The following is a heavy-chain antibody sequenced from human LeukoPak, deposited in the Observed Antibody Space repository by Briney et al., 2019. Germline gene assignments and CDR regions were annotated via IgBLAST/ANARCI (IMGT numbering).Heavy chain of an antibody. CDR1: GGSISGYY. CDR2: IYYSGST. J-gene: IGHJ3*02. D-gene: IGHD2-15*01. V-gene: IGHV4-59*13. Sequence: SETLSLTCTVSGGSISGYYWTWIQQSPAKGLERIGYIYYSGSTNHNPSLKSRVTISVDTSKNQFSLKLSSVTAADTAKYYCARSPRGYCSGGSCYGDALDIWGQGTKVSVSS. CDR3: ARSPRGYCSGGSCYGDALDI.